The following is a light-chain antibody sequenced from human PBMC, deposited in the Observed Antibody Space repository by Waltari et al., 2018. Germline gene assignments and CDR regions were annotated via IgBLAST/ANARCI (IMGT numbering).Light chain of an antibody. Sequence: EIVLTHSTGTLSLSPGERATLSSRSNQSISSTYLAWYQQKPGQAPRLLIYGASRRATGIPDRFSGSGSGTDFTLSISRLEPEDFAVYYCQQGGGPLRFTFGQGTKLEIK. V-gene: IGKV3-20*01. J-gene: IGKJ2*01. CDR3: QQGGGPLRFT. CDR2: GAS. CDR1: QSISSTY.